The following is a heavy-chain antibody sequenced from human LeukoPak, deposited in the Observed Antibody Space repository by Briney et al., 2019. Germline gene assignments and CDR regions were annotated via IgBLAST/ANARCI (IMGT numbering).Heavy chain of an antibody. CDR1: GFTFSSYA. CDR3: AKDLGGVAGNGGDAFDI. CDR2: ISGSGGST. J-gene: IGHJ3*02. Sequence: GGSLRLSCAASGFTFSSYAMSWVRQAPGKGLEWVSGISGSGGSTYYADSVKGRFTISRDNSKNTLYLQMNSLRAEDTAVYYCAKDLGGVAGNGGDAFDIWGQGTMVTVSS. V-gene: IGHV3-23*01. D-gene: IGHD6-19*01.